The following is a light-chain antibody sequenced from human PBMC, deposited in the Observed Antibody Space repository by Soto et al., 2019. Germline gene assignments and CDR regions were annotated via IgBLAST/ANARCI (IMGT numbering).Light chain of an antibody. CDR1: QSISSW. J-gene: IGKJ1*01. V-gene: IGKV1-5*01. CDR3: QRYNVYSWT. Sequence: DIQMTQSPSTLSASVGDRVTITCRASQSISSWLAWYQQKPGKAPKLLIYDASSLESGVPSRFRGRGSGTEFTLTIRSRQPYVLAIYFGQRYNVYSWTFGQGPKVEIK. CDR2: DAS.